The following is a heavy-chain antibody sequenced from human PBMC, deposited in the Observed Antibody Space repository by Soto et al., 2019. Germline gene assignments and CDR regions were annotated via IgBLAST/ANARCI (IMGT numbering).Heavy chain of an antibody. CDR2: IVVGSGNT. CDR1: GLTFSSSA. J-gene: IGHJ6*02. D-gene: IGHD2-15*01. CDR3: AGRYCSGGSCYNYYGMDV. V-gene: IGHV1-58*01. Sequence: SVKVSCKASGLTFSSSAVQWVRQARGQRLEWIGWIVVGSGNTNYAQKFQERVTITRDMSTSTAYMEQSSLRSEDTAVYYCAGRYCSGGSCYNYYGMDVWGQGTTVTVSS.